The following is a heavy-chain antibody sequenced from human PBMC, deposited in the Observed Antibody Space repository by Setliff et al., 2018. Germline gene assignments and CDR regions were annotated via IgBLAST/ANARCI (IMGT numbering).Heavy chain of an antibody. Sequence: PGGSLRLSCAASGFTFSQYNLNWVRQAPGKRLEWVSSLDGDSGHIYSDSVRGRFTIFRDSAKNSLHLQMTSLSAEDTAVYYCARRLPYFGMDVWGQGTTVTVSS. CDR1: GFTFSQYN. D-gene: IGHD2-15*01. CDR3: ARRLPYFGMDV. J-gene: IGHJ6*02. V-gene: IGHV3-21*06. CDR2: LDGDSGHI.